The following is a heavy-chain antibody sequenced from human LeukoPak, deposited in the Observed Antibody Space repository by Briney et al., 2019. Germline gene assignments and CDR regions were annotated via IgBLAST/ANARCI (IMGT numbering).Heavy chain of an antibody. J-gene: IGHJ4*02. CDR1: GFTFSSYG. CDR3: AKDRNSGNYYQTGDFHY. V-gene: IGHV3-23*01. D-gene: IGHD1-26*01. CDR2: ISNSGGTT. Sequence: GGSLRLSCAVSGFTFSSYGMSWVRQAPGKGLEWVSGISNSGGTTYYADSVKGRFTISRDNSKYTLYLQMNSLRAEDTALYYCAKDRNSGNYYQTGDFHYWGQGILVTVSS.